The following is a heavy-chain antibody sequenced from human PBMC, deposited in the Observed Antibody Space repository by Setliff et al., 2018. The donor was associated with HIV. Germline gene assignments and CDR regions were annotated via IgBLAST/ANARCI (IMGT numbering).Heavy chain of an antibody. CDR3: ARCYYDSSGPTDAFDI. Sequence: ASVKVSCKASGYTSTNYYIHWVRQAPGQGLEWMGLINPSGGRTSYAQKFQGRLTMTRDTSRSTAYMELSSLRSEDTAVYYCARCYYDSSGPTDAFDIWGQGTVVTVSS. V-gene: IGHV1-46*01. CDR2: INPSGGRT. J-gene: IGHJ3*02. D-gene: IGHD3-22*01. CDR1: GYTSTNYY.